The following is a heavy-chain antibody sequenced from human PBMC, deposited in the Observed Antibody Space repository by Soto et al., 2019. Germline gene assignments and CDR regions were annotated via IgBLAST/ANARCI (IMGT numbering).Heavy chain of an antibody. CDR1: GGTFSSYA. J-gene: IGHJ5*02. CDR3: ARDLGYSSGWFPNWFDP. CDR2: IIPIFGTA. Sequence: QVQLVQSGAEVKKPGSSVKVSCKASGGTFSSYAISWVRQAPGQGLEWMGGIIPIFGTANYAQKFQGRVTITADESTSTAYMELSRLRTEDTAVYYCARDLGYSSGWFPNWFDPWGQGTLVTVSS. V-gene: IGHV1-69*01. D-gene: IGHD6-19*01.